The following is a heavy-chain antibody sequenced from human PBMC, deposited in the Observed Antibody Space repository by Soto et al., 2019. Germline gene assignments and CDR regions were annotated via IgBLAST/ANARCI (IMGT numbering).Heavy chain of an antibody. J-gene: IGHJ5*02. Sequence: QVQLQESGPGLVKPSETLSLTCIVSGGSVSSGHYYWSWIRQPPGKGLEWIGYIYYSGTTNYNPSLKCRVTISLDTNQASLKLMSVTAADTAVYYCAGDVVRGVAANWFDPWGQGILVTVSS. CDR2: IYYSGTT. D-gene: IGHD3-10*01. CDR1: GGSVSSGHYY. CDR3: AGDVVRGVAANWFDP. V-gene: IGHV4-61*01.